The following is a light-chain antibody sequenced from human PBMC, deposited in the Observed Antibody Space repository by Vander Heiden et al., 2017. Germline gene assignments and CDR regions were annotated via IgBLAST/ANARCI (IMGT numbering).Light chain of an antibody. CDR1: QSLLHRNGYNY. CDR3: MQSLQTPIT. CDR2: LGS. V-gene: IGKV2-28*01. J-gene: IGKJ5*01. Sequence: EIVMTQSPLSLPVTPGEPASISCRASQSLLHRNGYNYLDWFLQKPGQSPQLLIYLGSNRASGVPDRFSGSTSGTDFTLKISRVEAEDVGVYYCMQSLQTPITFGQGTRLDIK.